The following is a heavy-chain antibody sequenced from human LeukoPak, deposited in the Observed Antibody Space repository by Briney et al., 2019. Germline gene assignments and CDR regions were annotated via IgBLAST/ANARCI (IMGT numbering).Heavy chain of an antibody. CDR3: ARHSGWAFDY. CDR1: GGSISRSSYY. D-gene: IGHD6-19*01. CDR2: IYYSGST. Sequence: SETLSLTCTVSGGSISRSSYYWGWIRQPPGKGLEWIGSIYYSGSTYYNPSLKSRVTISVDTSKNRFSLKLSSVTAADTAVYYCARHSGWAFDYWGQGTLATVSS. V-gene: IGHV4-39*01. J-gene: IGHJ4*02.